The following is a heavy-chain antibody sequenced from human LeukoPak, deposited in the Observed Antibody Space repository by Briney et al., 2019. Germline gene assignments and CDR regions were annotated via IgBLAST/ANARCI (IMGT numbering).Heavy chain of an antibody. J-gene: IGHJ6*02. V-gene: IGHV3-23*01. CDR2: ISGSGGST. CDR1: GFTFSSYA. CDR3: AKLFLGDFGVVYYYYSMDV. Sequence: GGSLRLSCAASGFTFSSYAMSWVRQAPGKGLEWVSAISGSGGSTYYADSVKGRFTISRDNSKNTLYLQMNSLRAEDTAVYYCAKLFLGDFGVVYYYYSMDVWGQGTTVTVSS. D-gene: IGHD3-3*01.